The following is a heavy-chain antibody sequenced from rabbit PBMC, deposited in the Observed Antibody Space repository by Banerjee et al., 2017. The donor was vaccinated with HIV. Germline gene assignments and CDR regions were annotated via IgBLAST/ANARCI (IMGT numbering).Heavy chain of an antibody. J-gene: IGHJ3*01. D-gene: IGHD1-1*01. CDR2: INFGGGGST. CDR1: GFSFSSSYG. V-gene: IGHV1S45*01. Sequence: QEQLVESRGGLVQPEGSLTLTCKASGFSFSSSYGMTWVRQAPGKGLEWIARINFGGGGSTWYASWAKGRFTISKTSSTTVDLQMTSLTVADTATYFCARLDASSSGNYNLWGQGTLVTVS. CDR3: ARLDASSSGNYNL.